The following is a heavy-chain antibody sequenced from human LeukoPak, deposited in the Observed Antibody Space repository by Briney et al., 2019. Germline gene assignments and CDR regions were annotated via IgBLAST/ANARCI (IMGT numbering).Heavy chain of an antibody. Sequence: GGSLRLSCAASGFTFSNYWMNWVRQAPGKGLEWVANIKLDGSEKYYVDSVKGRFTISRDNGKTSLYLQMNSLRAEDTAVYYCVRSRYCSVGRCYSDYWGQGTLVTVSS. CDR1: GFTFSNYW. CDR3: VRSRYCSVGRCYSDY. CDR2: IKLDGSEK. D-gene: IGHD2-15*01. V-gene: IGHV3-7*04. J-gene: IGHJ4*02.